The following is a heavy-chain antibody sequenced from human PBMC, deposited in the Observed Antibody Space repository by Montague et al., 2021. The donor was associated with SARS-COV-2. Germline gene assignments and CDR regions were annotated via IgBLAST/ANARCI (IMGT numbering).Heavy chain of an antibody. J-gene: IGHJ6*02. D-gene: IGHD3-3*01. Sequence: SETLSLTCTVSGGSISPYYWSWIRQSPGKGLECIGYTSHSGSTDYNPSLKSRVTISIDTSKNQFSSKLSSVTAADTAVYYCARWGEYYDSPYYYYAMDVWGQGTTVTVSS. CDR3: ARWGEYYDSPYYYYAMDV. CDR1: GGSISPYY. V-gene: IGHV4-59*12. CDR2: TSHSGST.